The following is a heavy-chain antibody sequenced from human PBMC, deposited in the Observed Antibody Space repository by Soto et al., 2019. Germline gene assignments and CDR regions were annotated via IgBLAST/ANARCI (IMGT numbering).Heavy chain of an antibody. CDR2: IIPIFGTA. V-gene: IGHV1-69*06. J-gene: IGHJ6*02. Sequence: GASVKVSCQASGGTFSSYAISWVRQAPGQGLEWMGGIIPIFGTANYAQKFQGRVTITADKSTSTAYMELSSLRSEDTAVYYCARGYCSSTSCFRHGMDVWGQGXTVTVYS. CDR3: ARGYCSSTSCFRHGMDV. CDR1: GGTFSSYA. D-gene: IGHD2-2*01.